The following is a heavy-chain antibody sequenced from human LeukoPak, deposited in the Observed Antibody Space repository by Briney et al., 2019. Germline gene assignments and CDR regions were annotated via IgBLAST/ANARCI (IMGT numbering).Heavy chain of an antibody. D-gene: IGHD6-13*01. CDR1: GFTFSSYA. J-gene: IGHJ4*02. CDR3: ARLTPIALDY. V-gene: IGHV5-51*01. Sequence: GGSLRLSCAASGFTFSSYAMSWVRQMPGKGLEWMGIIYPGDSDTRYSPSFQGQVTISADKSISTAYLQWSSLKASDTAMYYCARLTPIALDYWGQGTLVTVSS. CDR2: IYPGDSDT.